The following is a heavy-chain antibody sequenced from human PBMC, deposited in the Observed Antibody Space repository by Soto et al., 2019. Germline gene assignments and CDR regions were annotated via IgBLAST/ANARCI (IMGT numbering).Heavy chain of an antibody. CDR2: MNPGSGDT. J-gene: IGHJ5*02. V-gene: IGHV1-8*01. D-gene: IGHD3-16*01. Sequence: ASVKVSCKASGYSFTNNDVTWVRQATGQGLEWMGWMNPGSGDTGYAQKFQGRVTMTRDISIATAYMELSSLRSDDTAIYYCARMATFGSLNWFDPWGQGTLVSVSS. CDR1: GYSFTNND. CDR3: ARMATFGSLNWFDP.